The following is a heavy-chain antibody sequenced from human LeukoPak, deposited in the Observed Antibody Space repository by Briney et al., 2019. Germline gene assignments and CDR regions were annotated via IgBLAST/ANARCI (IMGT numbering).Heavy chain of an antibody. CDR3: ARDRMGTVGGIDY. CDR2: IDQDGSEE. D-gene: IGHD3-16*01. CDR1: GFTFSYYE. V-gene: IGHV3-7*04. J-gene: IGHJ4*02. Sequence: GGSLRLSCAASGFTFSYYEMNWVRQAPGKGLEWVADIDQDGSEEYYVDSVKGRFTISRDNAKNSLYLQMNSLRVEDTAVYYCARDRMGTVGGIDYWGQGALVTVSS.